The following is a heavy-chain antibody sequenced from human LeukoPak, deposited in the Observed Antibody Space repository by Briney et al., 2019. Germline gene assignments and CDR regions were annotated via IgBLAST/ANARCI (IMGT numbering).Heavy chain of an antibody. CDR1: GGSISSGGHF. CDR2: IYYSGST. Sequence: PSETLSLTCTVSGGSISSGGHFWSWIRQPPGKGLEWIGYIYYSGSTNYNPSLKSRVTISVDTSKNQFSLKLSSVTAADTAVYYCARGSLVGALPPFDPWGQGTLVTVSS. CDR3: ARGSLVGALPPFDP. D-gene: IGHD1-26*01. J-gene: IGHJ5*02. V-gene: IGHV4-61*08.